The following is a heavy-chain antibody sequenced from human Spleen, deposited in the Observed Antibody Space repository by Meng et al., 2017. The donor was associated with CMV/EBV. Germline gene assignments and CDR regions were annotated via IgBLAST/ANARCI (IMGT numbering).Heavy chain of an antibody. J-gene: IGHJ4*02. V-gene: IGHV4-34*01. Sequence: GSFRGHYWSLIRQPPGKGLEWIGEINHSESTNYSPSLKSRVTISVDASKNQFSLKLTSVTAADTAVYYCARGSWVYSDDDETTGLDYWGPGTLVTVSS. CDR2: INHSEST. D-gene: IGHD5-12*01. CDR1: GSFRGHY. CDR3: ARGSWVYSDDDETTGLDY.